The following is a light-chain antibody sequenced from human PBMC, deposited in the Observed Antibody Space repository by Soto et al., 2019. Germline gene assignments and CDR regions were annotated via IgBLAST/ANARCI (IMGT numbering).Light chain of an antibody. V-gene: IGKV1-39*01. CDR3: QQSFSTPRT. J-gene: IGKJ1*01. CDR2: AAS. CDR1: QSISSY. Sequence: DIPMTQSPSYLSASVGDRVTISCRASQSISSYLNWYQQKPGKAPKLLIYAASSLQSGVPSRFSGSGSGTDFTLTISSLQPEDFATYYCQQSFSTPRTFGQGAKVDFK.